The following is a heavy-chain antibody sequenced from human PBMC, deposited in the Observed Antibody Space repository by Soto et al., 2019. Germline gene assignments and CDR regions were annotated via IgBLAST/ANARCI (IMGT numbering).Heavy chain of an antibody. V-gene: IGHV3-30-3*01. CDR2: ISYDGSNK. J-gene: IGHJ4*02. CDR3: ARDVWEDSSGYDPLDY. Sequence: QVQLVESGGVVVQPGRSLRLSCAASGFTFSSYAMHWVRQAPGKGLEWVAVISYDGSNKYYADSVKGRFTISRDNSKNTLDLQMNSLRAEDTAVYYCARDVWEDSSGYDPLDYWGQGTLVTVSS. CDR1: GFTFSSYA. D-gene: IGHD3-22*01.